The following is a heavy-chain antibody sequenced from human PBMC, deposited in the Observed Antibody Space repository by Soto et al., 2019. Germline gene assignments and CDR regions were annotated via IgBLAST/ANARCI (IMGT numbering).Heavy chain of an antibody. J-gene: IGHJ3*02. D-gene: IGHD3-3*01. CDR2: IYWNDDK. CDR3: VFGSDAFDI. Sequence: QITLKESGPTLVKPTQTLTLTCTFSGFSLSTSGVGVGWIRQPPGKALEWLALIYWNDDKRYSPSLKSRLTITKDTSKNQVVLTMTNMDPVDTATYYCVFGSDAFDIWGQGTMVTVSS. CDR1: GFSLSTSGVG. V-gene: IGHV2-5*01.